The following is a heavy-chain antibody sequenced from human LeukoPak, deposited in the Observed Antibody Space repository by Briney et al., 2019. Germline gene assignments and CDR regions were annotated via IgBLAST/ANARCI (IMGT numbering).Heavy chain of an antibody. J-gene: IGHJ6*03. V-gene: IGHV1-18*01. CDR3: ARGYSSGWYTSSYYYYMDV. CDR2: ISANNGNT. D-gene: IGHD6-19*01. CDR1: GYTFTSYG. Sequence: ASVKVSCKASGYTFTSYGISWVRQAPGQGLEWLGWISANNGNTNYAQKLQGRVTMTTDTSTSTAYMELRSLRSDDTAVYYCARGYSSGWYTSSYYYYMDVWGKGTTVTVSS.